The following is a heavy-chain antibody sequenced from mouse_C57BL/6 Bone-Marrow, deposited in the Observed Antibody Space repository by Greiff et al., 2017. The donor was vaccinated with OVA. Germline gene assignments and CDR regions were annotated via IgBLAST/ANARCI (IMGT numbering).Heavy chain of an antibody. Sequence: EVQGVESGGGLVKPGGSLKLSCAASGFTFSSYAMSWVRQTPEKRLEWVATISDGGSYTYYPDNVKGRFTISRDNAKNNLYLQMSHLKSEDTAMYYCARGVDYVGFAYWGQGTLVTVSA. CDR3: ARGVDYVGFAY. V-gene: IGHV5-4*01. CDR1: GFTFSSYA. J-gene: IGHJ3*01. CDR2: ISDGGSYT. D-gene: IGHD6-5*01.